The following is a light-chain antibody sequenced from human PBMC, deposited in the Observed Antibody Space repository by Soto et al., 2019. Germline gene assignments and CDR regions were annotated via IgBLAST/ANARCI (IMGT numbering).Light chain of an antibody. CDR1: SSDVGGYNY. J-gene: IGLJ1*01. CDR3: TTYAGGNNV. CDR2: EVN. V-gene: IGLV2-8*01. Sequence: QSALTQPPSASGSPGQSVTISCTGTSSDVGGYNYVSWYQQHPGKVPKLMVYEVNKRPSGVPARFSGSKSGNTASLTGSGLQAEDEADYYCTTYAGGNNVFGTGTKLTVL.